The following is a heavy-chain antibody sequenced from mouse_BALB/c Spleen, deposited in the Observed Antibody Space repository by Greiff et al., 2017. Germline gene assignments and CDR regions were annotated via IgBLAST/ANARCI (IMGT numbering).Heavy chain of an antibody. CDR2: IRNKANGYTT. V-gene: IGHV7-3*02. J-gene: IGHJ4*01. CDR3: ARDISVGYYDYDGRGYYAMDY. D-gene: IGHD2-4*01. Sequence: EVQVVESGGGLVQPGGSLRLSCATSGFTFTDYYMSWVRQPPGKALEWLGFIRNKANGYTTEYSASVKGRFTISRDNSQSILYLQMNTLRAEDSATYYCARDISVGYYDYDGRGYYAMDYWGQGTSVTVSS. CDR1: GFTFTDYY.